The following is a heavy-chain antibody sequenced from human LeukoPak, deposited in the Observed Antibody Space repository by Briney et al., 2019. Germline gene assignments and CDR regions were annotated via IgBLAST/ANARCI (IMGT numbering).Heavy chain of an antibody. Sequence: GGSLRLSCAASGFTFSSYAMSWVRQAPGKGLEWVSGISGSGDNTYYADSVKGRFTISRDNSKNTLYVQVNSLGTEDTAAYYCAKGTQGGYDYWGQGTLVTVSS. D-gene: IGHD5-12*01. CDR3: AKGTQGGYDY. CDR2: ISGSGDNT. V-gene: IGHV3-23*01. CDR1: GFTFSSYA. J-gene: IGHJ4*02.